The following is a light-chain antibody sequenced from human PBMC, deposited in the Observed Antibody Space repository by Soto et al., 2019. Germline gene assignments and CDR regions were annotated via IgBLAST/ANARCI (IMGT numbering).Light chain of an antibody. J-gene: IGLJ1*01. CDR3: SSYAGSTYV. CDR2: EVS. CDR1: SSDVGGYNY. V-gene: IGLV2-8*01. Sequence: QSVLTQPPSASGSPGQSVTISCTGTSSDVGGYNYVSWYQQHPGKAPELMIYEVSKRPSGVPDRFSGSKSGNTASLTVSGLQAEDEADYYCSSYAGSTYVFGTGTKVTV.